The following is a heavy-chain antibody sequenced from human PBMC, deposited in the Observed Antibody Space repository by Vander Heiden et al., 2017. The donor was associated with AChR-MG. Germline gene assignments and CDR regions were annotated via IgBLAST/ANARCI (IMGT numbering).Heavy chain of an antibody. D-gene: IGHD4-17*01. J-gene: IGHJ4*02. CDR1: GFTVSSYG. V-gene: IGHV3-30*18. CDR3: AKQTTSDFDY. CDR2: ISYDGSNK. Sequence: QVQLVESGGGVVQPGRSLRLSCAVCGFTVSSYGMHWVRQAQGKGLEWVAVISYDGSNKYYADSVKGRFTISRDNSKNTLYLQMNSLRAEDTAVYYCAKQTTSDFDYWGQGTLVTVSS.